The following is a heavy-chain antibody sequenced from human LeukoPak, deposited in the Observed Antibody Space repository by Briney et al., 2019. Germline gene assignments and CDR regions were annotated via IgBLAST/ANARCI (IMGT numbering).Heavy chain of an antibody. CDR3: ARFPGSAEYRHYYYMDV. CDR1: GGSISNYF. J-gene: IGHJ6*03. CDR2: VYYSDST. D-gene: IGHD2-15*01. Sequence: PSETLPLTCTVSGGSISNYFWSWTRQPPGKGLECIGYVYYSDSTNYNPSLKSRVTVSVDTSKNQFSLKLTSVTAADTAVYYCARFPGSAEYRHYYYMDVWGKGTTVTVSS. V-gene: IGHV4-59*01.